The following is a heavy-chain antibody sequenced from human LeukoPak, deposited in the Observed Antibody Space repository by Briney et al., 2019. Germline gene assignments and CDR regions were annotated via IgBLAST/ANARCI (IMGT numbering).Heavy chain of an antibody. J-gene: IGHJ4*02. CDR1: GGSISSYY. D-gene: IGHD3-22*01. V-gene: IGHV4-59*08. Sequence: SETLSLTCTVSGGSISSYYWSWIRQPPGKGLEWIGYIYYSGSTNYNPSLKSRVTISVDTSKNQFSLKLSSVTAADTAVYYCARRSYYYGSSGYPPEDYFDYWGQGTLVTVSS. CDR2: IYYSGST. CDR3: ARRSYYYGSSGYPPEDYFDY.